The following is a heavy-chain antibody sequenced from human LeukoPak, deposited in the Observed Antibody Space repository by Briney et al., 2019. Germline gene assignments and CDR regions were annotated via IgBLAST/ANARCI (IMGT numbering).Heavy chain of an antibody. CDR2: IYNSEST. CDR1: GGSVSSGHYY. CDR3: ATGGSLAAAGDY. V-gene: IGHV4-61*03. Sequence: PSETLSLTCTVSGGSVSSGHYYWSWIRQPPGKGLEWIGYIYNSESTNYNPSLKSRVTISVDTSKNHFSPKLSSVTAADTAVYYCATGGSLAAAGDYWGQGTLVTVSS. J-gene: IGHJ4*02. D-gene: IGHD6-13*01.